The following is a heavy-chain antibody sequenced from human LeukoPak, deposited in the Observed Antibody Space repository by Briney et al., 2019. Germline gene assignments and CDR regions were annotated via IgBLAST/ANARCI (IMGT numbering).Heavy chain of an antibody. Sequence: GGSLRLSCAASGFTFSRCALHWVRQAPGKGLEWVAVILYDGSNKYYADSVKGRFTISRDNSKNTLYLQMNSLRAEDTAVYYCARTRYDSSGYYHSAPFDYWGQRTLVTVSS. J-gene: IGHJ4*02. CDR2: ILYDGSNK. V-gene: IGHV3-30-3*01. CDR1: GFTFSRCA. D-gene: IGHD3-22*01. CDR3: ARTRYDSSGYYHSAPFDY.